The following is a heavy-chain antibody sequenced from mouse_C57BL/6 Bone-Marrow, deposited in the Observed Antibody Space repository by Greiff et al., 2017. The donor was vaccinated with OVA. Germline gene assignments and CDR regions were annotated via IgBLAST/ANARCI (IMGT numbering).Heavy chain of an antibody. Sequence: VQLQQSGPELVKPGASVKIPCKASGYTFTDYNMDWVKQSHGKSLEWIGDINPNNGGTIYNQKFKGKATLTVDKSSSTAYMELRSLTSEDTAVYYCATAGSSSPFAYWGQGTLVTVSA. V-gene: IGHV1-18*01. CDR3: ATAGSSSPFAY. CDR1: GYTFTDYN. CDR2: INPNNGGT. J-gene: IGHJ3*01. D-gene: IGHD1-1*01.